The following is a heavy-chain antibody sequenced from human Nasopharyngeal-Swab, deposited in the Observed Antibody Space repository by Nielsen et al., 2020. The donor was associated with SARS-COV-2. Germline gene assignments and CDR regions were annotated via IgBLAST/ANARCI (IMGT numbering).Heavy chain of an antibody. D-gene: IGHD2/OR15-2a*01. Sequence: SETLSLTCTVSGGSISSYYWSWIRQPPGKGLEWIGYIYYSGSTNYNPSLKSRVTISVDTSKNQFSLKLSSVTAADTAAYYCARSETSRVLTFLFDYWGQGTLVTVSS. J-gene: IGHJ4*02. CDR1: GGSISSYY. CDR2: IYYSGST. V-gene: IGHV4-59*01. CDR3: ARSETSRVLTFLFDY.